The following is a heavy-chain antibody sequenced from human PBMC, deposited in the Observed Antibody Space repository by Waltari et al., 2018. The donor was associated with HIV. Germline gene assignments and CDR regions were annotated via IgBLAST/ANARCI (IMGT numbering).Heavy chain of an antibody. J-gene: IGHJ6*02. CDR2: INHSGST. CDR1: GGSFSGYY. Sequence: QVQLQQWGAGLLKPSETLSLTCAVYGGSFSGYYWSWIRQPPGKGLEWIGEINHSGSTNYNPSLKSRVTISVDTSKNQFSLKLSSVTAADTAVYYCARVAYYDFWSGPRDMDVWGQGTTVTVSS. CDR3: ARVAYYDFWSGPRDMDV. D-gene: IGHD3-3*01. V-gene: IGHV4-34*01.